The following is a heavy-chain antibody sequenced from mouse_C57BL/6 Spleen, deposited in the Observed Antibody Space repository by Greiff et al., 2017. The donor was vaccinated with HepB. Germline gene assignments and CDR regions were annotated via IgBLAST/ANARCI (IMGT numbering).Heavy chain of an antibody. CDR1: GFSLTSYG. J-gene: IGHJ4*01. CDR2: IWSGGST. V-gene: IGHV2-2*01. Sequence: QVQLQQSGPGLVQPSQSLSITCTVSGFSLTSYGVHWVRQSPGKGLEWLGVIWSGGSTDYNAAFISRLSISKDNSKSQVFFKMNSLQADDTAIYYCASLDGDYYAMDYWGQGTSVTVSS. CDR3: ASLDGDYYAMDY. D-gene: IGHD1-1*01.